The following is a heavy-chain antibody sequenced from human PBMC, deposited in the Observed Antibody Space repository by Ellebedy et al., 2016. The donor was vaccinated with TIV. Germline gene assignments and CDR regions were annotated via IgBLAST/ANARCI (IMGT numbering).Heavy chain of an antibody. CDR2: INPSGTP. V-gene: IGHV4-34*01. Sequence: MPGGSLRLSCAVSGGSFSGYFWSWIRQTPGKGLEWIGEINPSGTPNYNPSLKSRVTMSVDTPKKQFSLRLTSVTAADTAVYYCARDPALPRGRFDTWGQGTLVTVSS. CDR1: GGSFSGYF. J-gene: IGHJ5*02. CDR3: ARDPALPRGRFDT.